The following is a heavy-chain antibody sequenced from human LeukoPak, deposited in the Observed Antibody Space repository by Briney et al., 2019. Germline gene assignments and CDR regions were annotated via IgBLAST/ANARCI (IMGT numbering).Heavy chain of an antibody. CDR3: AHLTKMTSITFDY. CDR1: GLSLSTSGVG. V-gene: IGHV2-5*02. CDR2: MYWDDDK. Sequence: KASGPTLLNPTQTLTLTCTFSGLSLSTSGVGVGWIRLPPRNALESLELMYWDDDKSYTASLKSRLIITKDTSKNEVVLTMPHMDGVHTATYYCAHLTKMTSITFDYWGQGTLVTLS. D-gene: IGHD4/OR15-4a*01. J-gene: IGHJ4*02.